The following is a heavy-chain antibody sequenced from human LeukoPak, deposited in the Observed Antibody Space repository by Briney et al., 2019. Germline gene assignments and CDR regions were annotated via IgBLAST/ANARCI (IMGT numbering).Heavy chain of an antibody. V-gene: IGHV3-49*04. J-gene: IGHJ4*02. Sequence: GGSLRLSCTASGFTFGDYAMSWVRQAPGKGLEWVGFIRSKAYGGTTEYAASVKGRFTISRDDSKSIAYLQMNSLKTEDTAVYYCTRGGSYWAANYWGQGTLVTVSS. CDR3: TRGGSYWAANY. D-gene: IGHD1-26*01. CDR1: GFTFGDYA. CDR2: IRSKAYGGTT.